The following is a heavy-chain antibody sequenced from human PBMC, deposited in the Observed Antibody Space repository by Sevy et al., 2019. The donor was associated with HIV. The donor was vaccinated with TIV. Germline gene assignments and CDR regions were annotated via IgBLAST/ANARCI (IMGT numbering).Heavy chain of an antibody. V-gene: IGHV3-72*01. CDR1: GFIFGDLY. J-gene: IGHJ2*01. CDR3: AAVAADRGYFNI. CDR2: IRNKANSSTT. Sequence: GGSLRLSCAASGFIFGDLYMDWVRQAPGKGLKWIGRIRNKANSSTTEYAASGKGRFTITRDDSKNSLYLQMNSLKTEDTARYYCAAVAADRGYFNIWGRGTLVTVSS. D-gene: IGHD6-19*01.